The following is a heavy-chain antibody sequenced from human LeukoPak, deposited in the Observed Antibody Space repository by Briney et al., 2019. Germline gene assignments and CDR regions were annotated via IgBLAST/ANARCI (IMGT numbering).Heavy chain of an antibody. CDR2: IYYSGST. CDR1: GGSISSSSYY. J-gene: IGHJ5*02. D-gene: IGHD6-13*01. Sequence: PSETLSLTCTVSGGSISSSSYYWGWIRQPPGKGLDWIGSIYYSGSTYYNPSLRSRVIISVDTSKNHFSLRLSSVTAADTALYYCARGLGSSWGLNWFDPWGQGTLVTVSS. V-gene: IGHV4-39*07. CDR3: ARGLGSSWGLNWFDP.